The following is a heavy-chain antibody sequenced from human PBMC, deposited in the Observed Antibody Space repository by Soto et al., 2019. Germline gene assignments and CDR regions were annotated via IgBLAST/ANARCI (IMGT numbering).Heavy chain of an antibody. Sequence: QLQLQESGPGLVKPSETLSLTCTVSGGSISSSSYYWGWIRQPPGKGLEWIGSIYYSGSTYYNPSLKSRVTISVDTSKNQFSLKLSSVTAADTAVYYCASVTPYYYGSGSYSNFDYWGQGTLVTVSS. CDR2: IYYSGST. V-gene: IGHV4-39*01. CDR1: GGSISSSSYY. CDR3: ASVTPYYYGSGSYSNFDY. J-gene: IGHJ4*02. D-gene: IGHD3-10*01.